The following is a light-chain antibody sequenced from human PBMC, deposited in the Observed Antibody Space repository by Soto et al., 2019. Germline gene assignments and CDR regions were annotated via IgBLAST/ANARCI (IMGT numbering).Light chain of an antibody. V-gene: IGKV1-5*03. Sequence: DIQMTQSPSTLSASVGDRVTITCRASESISSWLAWCQQKPGKAPKLLIYKASILQSGVSSRFSGSESGTEFTLTISSLQPDDFATYFCQQYSAKWTFGQGTKVEIK. J-gene: IGKJ1*01. CDR1: ESISSW. CDR2: KAS. CDR3: QQYSAKWT.